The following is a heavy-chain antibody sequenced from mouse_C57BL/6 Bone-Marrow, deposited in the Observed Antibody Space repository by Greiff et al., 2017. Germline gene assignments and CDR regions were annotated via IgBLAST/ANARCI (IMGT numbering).Heavy chain of an antibody. CDR3: ARLEYYDDLVSPYYFVN. CDR2: IYPRDGST. J-gene: IGHJ2*01. V-gene: IGHV1-78*01. CDR1: GYTFTDHT. D-gene: IGHD2-4*01. Sequence: VQLQESDAELVKPGASVKISCKVSGYTFTDHTIHWMKQRPEQGLEWIGYIYPRDGSTKYNEKFKGKATLTADKSSSTAYMQLNSLTSEDSAVYVCARLEYYDDLVSPYYFVNWGQGTTLTVSS.